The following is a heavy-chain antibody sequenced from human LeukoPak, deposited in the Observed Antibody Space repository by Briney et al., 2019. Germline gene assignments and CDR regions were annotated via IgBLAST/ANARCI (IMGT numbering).Heavy chain of an antibody. CDR1: GFTFSSYA. D-gene: IGHD4-17*01. Sequence: QSGGSLRLSCAASGFTFSSYAMSWVRQAPGKGLEWVSAISGSGGSTYYADSVKGRFTISRDNSKNTLYLQMNSLRAEDTAVYYCAKGNPKGGHDYGDYVTPSHFDYWGQGTLVTVSS. J-gene: IGHJ4*02. CDR3: AKGNPKGGHDYGDYVTPSHFDY. V-gene: IGHV3-23*01. CDR2: ISGSGGST.